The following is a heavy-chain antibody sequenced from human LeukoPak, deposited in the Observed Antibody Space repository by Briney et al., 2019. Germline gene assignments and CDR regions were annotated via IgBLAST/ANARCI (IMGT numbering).Heavy chain of an antibody. CDR3: ARWEVRLNAFEM. D-gene: IGHD3-10*01. Sequence: PGGSLRLSCAASGFTFSSYWMSWVRQPPGKGLEWIGYTHHSGNTLYNPSLKSRVTTSVDTSKNQFSLSLSSVTAADTAVYYCARWEVRLNAFEMWGQGTMVTVSS. CDR2: THHSGNT. CDR1: GFTFSSYW. V-gene: IGHV4-59*08. J-gene: IGHJ3*02.